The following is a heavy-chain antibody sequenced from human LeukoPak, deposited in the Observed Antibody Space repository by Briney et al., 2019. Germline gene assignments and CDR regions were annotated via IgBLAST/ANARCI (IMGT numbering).Heavy chain of an antibody. CDR3: ARRGGSSSRRSPIDY. V-gene: IGHV3-7*01. CDR2: IKQDGGQR. D-gene: IGHD6-6*01. J-gene: IGHJ4*02. CDR1: GFTFSDYW. Sequence: GGSLRLSCTASGFTFSDYWMTWVRQAPGKGPEWVANIKQDGGQRYYVDSVRGRFTISRDDAKNSLFLQMNGLRAEDTAVYYCARRGGSSSRRSPIDYWGQGTLVTVSS.